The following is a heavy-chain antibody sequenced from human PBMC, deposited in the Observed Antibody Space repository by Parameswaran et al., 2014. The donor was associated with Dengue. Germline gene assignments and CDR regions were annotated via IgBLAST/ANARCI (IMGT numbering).Heavy chain of an antibody. J-gene: IGHJ4*02. V-gene: IGHV3-7*01. CDR2: IKQDGSEK. Sequence: WIRQPPGKGLEWVANIKQDGSEKYYVDSVKGRFTISRDNAKNSLYLQMNSLRAEDTAVYYCARSPTPYYFDYWGQGTLVTVSS. CDR3: ARSPTPYYFDY.